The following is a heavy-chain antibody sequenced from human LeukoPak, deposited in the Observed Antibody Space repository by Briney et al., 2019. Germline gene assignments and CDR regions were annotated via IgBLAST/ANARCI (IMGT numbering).Heavy chain of an antibody. CDR1: GYSISSGYY. D-gene: IGHD3-9*01. V-gene: IGHV4-38-2*02. J-gene: IGHJ4*02. CDR3: AREGEHVLRYFDWLLTPPFDY. Sequence: SSETLSLTCSVSGYSISSGYYWGWIRQPPGKGLEWIGSIYHSGSTYYNPSLKSRVTISVDTSKNQFSLKLSSVTAADTAVYYCAREGEHVLRYFDWLLTPPFDYWGQGTLVTVSS. CDR2: IYHSGST.